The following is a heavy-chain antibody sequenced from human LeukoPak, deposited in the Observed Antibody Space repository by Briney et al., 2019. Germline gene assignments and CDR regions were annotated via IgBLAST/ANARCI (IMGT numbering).Heavy chain of an antibody. D-gene: IGHD2-15*01. V-gene: IGHV3-48*03. Sequence: GGSLRLSCAASGFTFSSYEMNWVRQAPGKGLEWVSYISSSGTTIYYADSVKGRFTISRDNAKNSPYLQMNSLRAEDTAVYYCARVGVVVAATGNLWFDPWGQGTLVTVSS. CDR2: ISSSGTTI. CDR1: GFTFSSYE. J-gene: IGHJ5*02. CDR3: ARVGVVVAATGNLWFDP.